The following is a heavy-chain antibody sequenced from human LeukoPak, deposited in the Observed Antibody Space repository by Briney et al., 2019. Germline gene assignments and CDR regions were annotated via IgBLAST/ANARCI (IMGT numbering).Heavy chain of an antibody. D-gene: IGHD3-16*01. CDR1: GFTFSSYW. V-gene: IGHV3-74*01. CDR2: INTDGSST. J-gene: IGHJ4*02. CDR3: ATSMGGGNIDY. Sequence: PGGSLRLSCAASGFTFSSYWMHWVRQAPGKGLVWVSRINTDGSSTSYADSVKGRFTISRDSSKNTLYLQLNSLRADDTAVYYCATSMGGGNIDYWGQGALVTVSS.